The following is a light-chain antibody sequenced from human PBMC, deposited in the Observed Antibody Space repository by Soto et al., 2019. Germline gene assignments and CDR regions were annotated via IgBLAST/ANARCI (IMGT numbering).Light chain of an antibody. CDR3: QQHGASIT. CDR1: QSIDKNY. J-gene: IGKJ3*01. V-gene: IGKV3-20*01. Sequence: EIVLTQSPGTLSLSPGERATLSCRASQSIDKNYLAWYQQKPGQAPRLLVFDASRRPTGIPDRFSGSGSGANFNLTISRLEAEDFAVYCCQQHGASITFGPGTKVDV. CDR2: DAS.